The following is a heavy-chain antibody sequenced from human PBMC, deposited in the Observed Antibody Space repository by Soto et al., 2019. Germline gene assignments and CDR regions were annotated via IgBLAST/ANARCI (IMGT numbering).Heavy chain of an antibody. D-gene: IGHD3-10*01. V-gene: IGHV3-30*18. CDR1: GFTFISYG. CDR3: AKGTGLYYYYGMDV. Sequence: GGSLRLSCAASGFTFISYGMHWVRQAPGKGLEWVAVISYDGSNKYYADSVKGRFTISRDNSKNTLYLQMNSLRAEDTAVYYCAKGTGLYYYYGMDVWGQGTTVTVSS. J-gene: IGHJ6*02. CDR2: ISYDGSNK.